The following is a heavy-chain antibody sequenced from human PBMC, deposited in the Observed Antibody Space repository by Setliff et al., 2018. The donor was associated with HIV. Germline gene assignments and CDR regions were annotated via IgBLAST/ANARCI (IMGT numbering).Heavy chain of an antibody. Sequence: SETLSLTCTVSDDSVSTFYWNWIRQPPGKGLKWIGHIYTTGSTHYNPSLRSRVTLAIDTSKSHFSLRLKSVTAADTALYYCASGSPFDGFDMWGQGTMVTVSS. CDR3: ASGSPFDGFDM. J-gene: IGHJ3*02. D-gene: IGHD1-26*01. V-gene: IGHV4-59*02. CDR2: IYTTGST. CDR1: DDSVSTFY.